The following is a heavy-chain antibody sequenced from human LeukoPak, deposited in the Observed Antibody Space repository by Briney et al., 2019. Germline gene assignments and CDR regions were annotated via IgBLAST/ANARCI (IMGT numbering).Heavy chain of an antibody. CDR2: INASNGNT. D-gene: IGHD6-19*01. CDR1: GYPYTIYA. Sequence: TLNLSCKPSGYPYTIYATHLVRHTPGQRHEWMGWINASNGNTKYSQKLQGRVTITRDTSASTPYMELSSLRSEDTAVYYCARDPAQYSSGPGGYYYFYGMDVWGKGTTVTVSS. J-gene: IGHJ6*04. V-gene: IGHV1-3*01. CDR3: ARDPAQYSSGPGGYYYFYGMDV.